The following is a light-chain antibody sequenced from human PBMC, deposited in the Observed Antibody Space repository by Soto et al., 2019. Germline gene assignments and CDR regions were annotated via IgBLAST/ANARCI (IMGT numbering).Light chain of an antibody. J-gene: IGKJ4*01. CDR2: RTS. CDR3: QQYREWPLT. Sequence: EIVMTQSPATLSVSQGETATLSCRASESVDTNLAWYQQKPGQAPRLLIYRTSTRSTGVPARISGSGSGTEFTLTISSLQSEDVAIFYCQQYREWPLTFGGGTNVELK. V-gene: IGKV3-15*01. CDR1: ESVDTN.